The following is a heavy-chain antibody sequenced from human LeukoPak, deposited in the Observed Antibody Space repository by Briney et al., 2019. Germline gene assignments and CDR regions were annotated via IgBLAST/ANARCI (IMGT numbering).Heavy chain of an antibody. V-gene: IGHV3-21*01. CDR1: GFTFSSYS. D-gene: IGHD3-3*01. J-gene: IGHJ6*03. CDR3: ARGLDFWSGYYYYYMDV. CDR2: ISSSSSYI. Sequence: PGGSLRLSCAASGFTFSSYSMNWVRQAPGKGLEWVSSISSSSSYIYYADSVKGRFTISRDNAKNSLYLQMNSLRAEDTAVYYFARGLDFWSGYYYYYMDVWGKGTTVAVSS.